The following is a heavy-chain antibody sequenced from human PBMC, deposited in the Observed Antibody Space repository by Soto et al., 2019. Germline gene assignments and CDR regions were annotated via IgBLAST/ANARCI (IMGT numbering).Heavy chain of an antibody. V-gene: IGHV1-18*01. CDR3: ARIVAQETFDY. J-gene: IGHJ4*02. CDR1: GYTFTSYG. Sequence: GESLKISCKGSGYTFTSYGISWVRQAPGQGLEWMGWISAYNGNKKYAQKLQGRVTMTTDTSTSTAYMELRSLRSDDTAVYYCARIVAQETFDYWGQGTLVTVSS. D-gene: IGHD3-22*01. CDR2: ISAYNGNK.